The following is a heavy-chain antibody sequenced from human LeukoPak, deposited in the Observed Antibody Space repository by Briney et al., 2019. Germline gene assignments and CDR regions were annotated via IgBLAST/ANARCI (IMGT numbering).Heavy chain of an antibody. CDR2: INPNSGST. CDR1: GYTFTRFY. Sequence: ASVKVSCKASGYTFTRFYIHWVRQAPGQGLEWMGLINPNSGSTNFAQKFQGRVTMTRDTSTSTVYMEMSILRSEDTALYYCARDLARTPFDYWGQGTLVTVSS. CDR3: ARDLARTPFDY. J-gene: IGHJ4*02. D-gene: IGHD1-14*01. V-gene: IGHV1-46*01.